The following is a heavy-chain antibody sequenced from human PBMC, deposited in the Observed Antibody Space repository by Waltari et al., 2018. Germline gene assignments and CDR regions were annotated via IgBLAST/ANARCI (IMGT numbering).Heavy chain of an antibody. CDR3: ARESGYDFWSGSYYYGMDV. Sequence: QVQLVQSGAEVKKPGSSVKVSCKASGGTFSSYAISWVGQSPGQGLGWMGGIIPIFGTANYAQKCQGRVTITADESTSTAYMELSSLRSEDTAVYYCARESGYDFWSGSYYYGMDVWGQGTTVTVSS. CDR1: GGTFSSYA. J-gene: IGHJ6*02. CDR2: IIPIFGTA. V-gene: IGHV1-69*01. D-gene: IGHD3-3*01.